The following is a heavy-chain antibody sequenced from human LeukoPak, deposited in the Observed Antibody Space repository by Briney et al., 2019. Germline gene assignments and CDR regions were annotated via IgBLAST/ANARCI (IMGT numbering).Heavy chain of an antibody. CDR2: IYYSGST. Sequence: ASETLSLTCTVSGGSVSSDSYYWSWIRQPPGKGLEWIGSIYYSGSTLYNPSLTSRVTISVDTSKNQFSLRLNSVTAADTAVYYCARQLGAYSYPFDIWGQGTKVTVSS. CDR1: GGSVSSDSYY. CDR3: ARQLGAYSYPFDI. V-gene: IGHV4-39*01. J-gene: IGHJ3*02. D-gene: IGHD3-16*01.